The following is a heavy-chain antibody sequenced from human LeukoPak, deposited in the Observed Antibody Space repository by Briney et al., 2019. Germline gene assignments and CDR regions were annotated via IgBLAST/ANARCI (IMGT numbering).Heavy chain of an antibody. D-gene: IGHD1-26*01. CDR1: GGSISPYY. Sequence: SETLSLTCTVSGGSISPYYWSWIRQPPGKGLEWIGYIYYSGSTSYNPSLNSRVTISVDTSKNPFSLKLSSMTAADTAVYYCARHGGGGESYPRVFDSWGRGNLVTVSS. CDR2: IYYSGST. CDR3: ARHGGGGESYPRVFDS. J-gene: IGHJ4*02. V-gene: IGHV4-59*08.